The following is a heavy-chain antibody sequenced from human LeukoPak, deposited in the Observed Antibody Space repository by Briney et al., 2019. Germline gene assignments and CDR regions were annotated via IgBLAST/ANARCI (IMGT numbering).Heavy chain of an antibody. D-gene: IGHD7-27*01. CDR3: ARELGINAFDI. CDR2: IDPNSGGT. Sequence: GASVKVSCTAFGYTFTDNHLYWVRQAPGQGLDLMGWIDPNSGGTTYAQKFQGRVTVTRDTSISTAYMELSRLTSDDTALYYCARELGINAFDIWGQGTMVTVSS. CDR1: GYTFTDNH. V-gene: IGHV1-2*02. J-gene: IGHJ3*02.